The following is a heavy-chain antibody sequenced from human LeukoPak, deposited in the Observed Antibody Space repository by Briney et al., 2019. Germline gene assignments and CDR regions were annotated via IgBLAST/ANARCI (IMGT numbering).Heavy chain of an antibody. CDR2: IYSSGDT. J-gene: IGHJ6*04. D-gene: IGHD3-16*01. CDR1: GFTVSSNY. Sequence: GGSLRLSCAASGFTVSSNYMGWVRQAPGKGLEWVSIIYSSGDTYYADSVKGRFTISRDNAKNTLYLQMNSLRAEDTAVYYCASGDYYYGMDVWGKGTTVTVSS. V-gene: IGHV3-66*01. CDR3: ASGDYYYGMDV.